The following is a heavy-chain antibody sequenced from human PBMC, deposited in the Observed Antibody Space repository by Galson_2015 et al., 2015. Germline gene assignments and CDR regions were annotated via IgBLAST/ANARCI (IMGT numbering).Heavy chain of an antibody. CDR3: SRVSFVCGCGSLDY. J-gene: IGHJ4*02. Sequence: SVKVSCKASGYTFTSFTINWVRQAPGKRLEWMGWINTGSGNTKYSQHLKGRVTITRDTSATTAYMDLNILRSEDTAVYYCSRVSFVCGCGSLDYLGQGTRVTVSS. V-gene: IGHV1-3*04. CDR2: INTGSGNT. D-gene: IGHD2-15*01. CDR1: GYTFTSFT.